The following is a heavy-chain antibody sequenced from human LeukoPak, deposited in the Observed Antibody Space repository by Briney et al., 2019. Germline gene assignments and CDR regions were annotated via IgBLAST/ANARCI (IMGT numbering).Heavy chain of an antibody. CDR1: GGSISSYY. CDR3: ARGMIPTLDAFDI. J-gene: IGHJ3*02. CDR2: IYYSGST. Sequence: SETLSLTCTVSGGSISSYYWSWIRQPPGKGLEWIGYIYYSGSTNYNPSLKSRVTISVDTSKNQFSLKLSSVTAADTAVCYCARGMIPTLDAFDIWGQGTMVTVSS. V-gene: IGHV4-59*01. D-gene: IGHD3-22*01.